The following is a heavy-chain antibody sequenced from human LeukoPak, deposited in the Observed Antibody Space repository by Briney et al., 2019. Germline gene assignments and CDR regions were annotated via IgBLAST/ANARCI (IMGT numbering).Heavy chain of an antibody. Sequence: PGGSLRLSCAASGFTFSTYWMNWFRQTPRKGLEWVAKIKADGGEKDHVASVKGRFTISRDNAKNSLYLQMNSLRVEDTAVYYCARGGAARPDFWGQGTLVTVSS. CDR3: ARGGAARPDF. V-gene: IGHV3-7*01. CDR1: GFTFSTYW. D-gene: IGHD6-6*01. CDR2: IKADGGEK. J-gene: IGHJ4*02.